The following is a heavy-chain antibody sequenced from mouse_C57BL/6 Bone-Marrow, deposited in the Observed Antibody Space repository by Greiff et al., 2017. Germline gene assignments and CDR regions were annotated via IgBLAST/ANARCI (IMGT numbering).Heavy chain of an antibody. CDR3: TCYYYGSSPYWYFDV. J-gene: IGHJ1*03. V-gene: IGHV14-4*01. Sequence: VQLQQSGAELVRPGASVKLSCTASGFTINDDYMHWVKQRPEQGLEWIGWIDPENGDTEYASKFQGKATMTADTASNTAYLQLSSLTSEDTAVYYCTCYYYGSSPYWYFDVWGTGTTVTVSS. CDR1: GFTINDDY. CDR2: IDPENGDT. D-gene: IGHD1-1*01.